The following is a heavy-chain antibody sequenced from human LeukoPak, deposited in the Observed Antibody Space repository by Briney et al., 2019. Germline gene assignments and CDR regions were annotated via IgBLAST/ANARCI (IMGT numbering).Heavy chain of an antibody. V-gene: IGHV3-48*01. CDR1: GFTFSSYS. Sequence: GGSLRLSCAASGFTFSSYSMNWVRQAPGKGLERVSYISSSSSTIYYADSVKGRFTISRDNAKNSLYLQMNSLRAEDTAVYYCARGNYDFWSGLSSLRGQGTLVTVSS. CDR2: ISSSSSTI. J-gene: IGHJ4*02. D-gene: IGHD3-3*01. CDR3: ARGNYDFWSGLSSL.